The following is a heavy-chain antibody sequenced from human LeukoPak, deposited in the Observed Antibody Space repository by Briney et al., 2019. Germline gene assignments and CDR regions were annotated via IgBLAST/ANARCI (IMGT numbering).Heavy chain of an antibody. J-gene: IGHJ3*02. V-gene: IGHV3-20*04. CDR1: RFTFDDHG. D-gene: IGHD3-16*02. Sequence: GGSLRLSCAASRFTFDDHGMTWVRQAPGKGLEWVSGIKWNGGSTGYADSVKGRFTISRDNAKNSLYLQMNSLRAEDTAFYYCARAGXGYXSDXXDIWGQXTMVTVSP. CDR3: ARAGXGYXSDXXDI. CDR2: IKWNGGST.